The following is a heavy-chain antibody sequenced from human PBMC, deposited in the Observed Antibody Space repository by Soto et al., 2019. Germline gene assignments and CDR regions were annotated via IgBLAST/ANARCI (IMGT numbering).Heavy chain of an antibody. CDR1: GFRFSSYS. CDR3: ATMNGYFEY. D-gene: IGHD3-22*01. CDR2: ITATGDRT. Sequence: GGSLRLSCADSGFRFSSYSMSWVRQTPGKGREWVAAITATGDRTYYADSVTGRFTISRDNSKKPHYLQMTSLRAEDTAMYYCATMNGYFEYWGQGTPVTVSS. J-gene: IGHJ4*02. V-gene: IGHV3-23*01.